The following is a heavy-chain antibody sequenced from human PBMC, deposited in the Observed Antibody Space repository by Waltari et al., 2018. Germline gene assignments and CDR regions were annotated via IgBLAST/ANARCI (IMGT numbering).Heavy chain of an antibody. D-gene: IGHD4-17*01. CDR3: ARLARYGDSGLDY. J-gene: IGHJ4*02. V-gene: IGHV3-74*01. Sequence: EMQLVESGGGLVQPGGSLRLSCAASGFSFSTYSLHWFRQAPGKGLVWVSRINTNGGGIVYADSVEGRFTISRDNAKNTLYLQMNNLKAEDTAVYYCARLARYGDSGLDYWGQGTLVSVSS. CDR2: INTNGGGI. CDR1: GFSFSTYS.